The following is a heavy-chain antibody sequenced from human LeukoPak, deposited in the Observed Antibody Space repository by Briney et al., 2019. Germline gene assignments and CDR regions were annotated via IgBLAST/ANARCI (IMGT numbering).Heavy chain of an antibody. Sequence: KPSETLSLTCTVSGGSISSSSYYWGWIRQPPGKGLEWIGSIYYSGSTYYNPSLKSRVTISVDTSKNQFSLKLSSVTAADTAAYYCAGAYYYDSSGSEDYFDYWGQGTLVTVSS. V-gene: IGHV4-39*01. CDR1: GGSISSSSYY. CDR2: IYYSGST. D-gene: IGHD3-22*01. J-gene: IGHJ4*02. CDR3: AGAYYYDSSGSEDYFDY.